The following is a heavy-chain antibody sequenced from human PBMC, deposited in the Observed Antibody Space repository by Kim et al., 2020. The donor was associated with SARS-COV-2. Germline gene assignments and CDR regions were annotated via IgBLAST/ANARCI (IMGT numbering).Heavy chain of an antibody. J-gene: IGHJ6*01. Sequence: SETLSLTCTVSGDSISSSSYYWGWIRQPPGKGLEWIGSIYYSGSTYYNPSLKSRVTISVDTSKNQFSLKLSSVTAADTAVYYCARQWDASLYYYYYGMDV. D-gene: IGHD1-26*01. CDR3: ARQWDASLYYYYYGMDV. V-gene: IGHV4-39*01. CDR1: GDSISSSSYY. CDR2: IYYSGST.